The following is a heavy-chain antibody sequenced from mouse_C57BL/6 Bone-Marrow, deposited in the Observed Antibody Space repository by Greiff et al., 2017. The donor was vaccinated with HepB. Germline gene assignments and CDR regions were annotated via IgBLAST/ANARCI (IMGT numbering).Heavy chain of an antibody. V-gene: IGHV3-6*01. CDR1: GYSITSGYY. J-gene: IGHJ3*01. CDR2: ISYDGSN. D-gene: IGHD2-4*01. CDR3: ARDAPSMIKAY. Sequence: VQLKESGPGLVKPSQSLSLTCSVTGYSITSGYYWNWIRQFPGNKLEWMGYISYDGSNNYNPSLKNRISITRDTSKNQFFLKLNSVTTEDTATYYCARDAPSMIKAYWGQGTLVTVSA.